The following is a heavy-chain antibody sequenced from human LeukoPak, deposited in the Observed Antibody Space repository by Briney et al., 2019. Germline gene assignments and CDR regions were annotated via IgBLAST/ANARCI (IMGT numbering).Heavy chain of an antibody. D-gene: IGHD3-3*01. V-gene: IGHV3-21*01. Sequence: GGPLRLPCAASGFTFSSYSMIWVRQAPGKGLEWVSSISSSSSYIYYADSVKGRFTISRDNAKNSLYLQINSLRAEDTAVYYCAKDLVGDFWSGPANDAFDIWGQGTMVTVSS. J-gene: IGHJ3*02. CDR3: AKDLVGDFWSGPANDAFDI. CDR2: ISSSSSYI. CDR1: GFTFSSYS.